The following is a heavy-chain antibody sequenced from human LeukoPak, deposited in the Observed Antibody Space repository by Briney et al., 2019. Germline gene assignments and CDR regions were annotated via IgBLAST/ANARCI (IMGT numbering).Heavy chain of an antibody. CDR3: ARHPGDYGGNSDAFDI. CDR1: GGSISSGDYY. J-gene: IGHJ3*02. V-gene: IGHV4-30-4*01. D-gene: IGHD4-23*01. Sequence: PSQTLSLTCTVSGGSISSGDYYWSWIRQPPGKGLEWIGYIYYSGSTNYNPSLKSRVTISVDTSKNQFSLKLSSVTAADTAVYYCARHPGDYGGNSDAFDIWGQGTMVTVSS. CDR2: IYYSGST.